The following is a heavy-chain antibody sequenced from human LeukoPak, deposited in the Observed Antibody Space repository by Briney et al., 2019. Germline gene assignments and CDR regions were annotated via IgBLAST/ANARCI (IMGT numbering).Heavy chain of an antibody. CDR1: GFTFSSYA. CDR2: ISGSGGST. D-gene: IGHD4-17*01. CDR3: AKGVTTVTTFAYYFDY. J-gene: IGHJ4*02. V-gene: IGHV3-23*01. Sequence: LGGSLRLSCAASGFTFSSYAMSWVRQAPGKGLEWVSAISGSGGSTYYADSVKGRFTISRDNSKNTLYLQMNSLRAEDTAVYYCAKGVTTVTTFAYYFDYWGQGTLVTVSS.